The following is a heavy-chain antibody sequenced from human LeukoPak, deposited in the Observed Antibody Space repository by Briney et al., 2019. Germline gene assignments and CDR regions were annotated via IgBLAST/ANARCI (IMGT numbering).Heavy chain of an antibody. CDR1: GFTFSSYG. Sequence: GRSLRLSCAASGFTFSSYGMDWVRQAPGKGLEWVAVISYDGSNKYYADSVKGRFTISRDNSKNTLYLQMNSLRAEDTAVYYCAKDRKKGSTRRPLPADYWGQGTLVTVSS. D-gene: IGHD1-1*01. CDR2: ISYDGSNK. V-gene: IGHV3-30*18. CDR3: AKDRKKGSTRRPLPADY. J-gene: IGHJ4*02.